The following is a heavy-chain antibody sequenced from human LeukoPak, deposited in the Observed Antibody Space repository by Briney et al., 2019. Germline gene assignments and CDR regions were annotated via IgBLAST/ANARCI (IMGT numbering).Heavy chain of an antibody. D-gene: IGHD1-26*01. CDR1: GGSISSYY. V-gene: IGHV4-59*08. CDR2: IYYSGST. CDR3: ARHRGSGSYIDY. Sequence: PSETLSLTCTVSGGSISSYYWSWIRQPPGKGLKWIGYIYYSGSTNYNPSLKSRVTISVDTSKNQFSLKLSSVTAADTAVYYCARHRGSGSYIDYWGQGTLVTVSS. J-gene: IGHJ4*02.